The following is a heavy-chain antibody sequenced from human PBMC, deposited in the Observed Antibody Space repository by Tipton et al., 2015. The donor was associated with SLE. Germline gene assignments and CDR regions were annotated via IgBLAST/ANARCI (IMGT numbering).Heavy chain of an antibody. CDR3: ARGGVGGYDYFDN. CDR1: GGSITSYY. Sequence: TLSLTCTVAGGSITSYYWSWIRQPPGKGLEWIGYIYHSGSTNYNPSLKSRVTISVDTSKNQFSLNVRSVTAADTAVYYCARGGVGGYDYFDNWGQGTPVTVSS. CDR2: IYHSGST. D-gene: IGHD5-12*01. J-gene: IGHJ4*02. V-gene: IGHV4-59*12.